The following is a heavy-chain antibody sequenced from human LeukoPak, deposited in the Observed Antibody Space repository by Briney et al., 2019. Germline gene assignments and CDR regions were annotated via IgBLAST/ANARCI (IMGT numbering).Heavy chain of an antibody. Sequence: GASVKVSCKVSGYTLTELSMHWVRQAPGKGLEWMGGFDPEDGETIYAQKFQGRVTMTEDTSTVTAYMELSSLRSEDTAVYYCATVGALRYFDWLLYFDYWGQGTLVTVSS. V-gene: IGHV1-24*01. CDR1: GYTLTELS. CDR3: ATVGALRYFDWLLYFDY. CDR2: FDPEDGET. J-gene: IGHJ4*02. D-gene: IGHD3-9*01.